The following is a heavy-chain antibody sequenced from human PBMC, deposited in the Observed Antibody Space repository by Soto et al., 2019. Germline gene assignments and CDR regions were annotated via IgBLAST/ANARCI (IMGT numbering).Heavy chain of an antibody. Sequence: GASVKVSCKASGYTFTSYAMHWVRQAPGQRLEWMGWINAGNGNTKYSQKFQGRVTITRDTSASTAYMELSSLRSEDTAVYYCATYSSSYNYYGMDVWGQGTTVTVSS. CDR2: INAGNGNT. CDR3: ATYSSSYNYYGMDV. CDR1: GYTFTSYA. D-gene: IGHD6-13*01. V-gene: IGHV1-3*01. J-gene: IGHJ6*02.